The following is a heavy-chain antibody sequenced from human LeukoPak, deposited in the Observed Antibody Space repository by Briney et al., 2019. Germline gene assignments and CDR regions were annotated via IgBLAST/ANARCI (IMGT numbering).Heavy chain of an antibody. Sequence: SVKVSCKAPGGTFSSYAISWVRQAPGQGLEWMGGIIPIFGTANYAQKFQGRVTITADESTSTAYMELSSLRSEDTAVYYCAREGRDWERYYYDSSGYPSRNYYYYGMDVWGQGTTVTVSS. V-gene: IGHV1-69*13. CDR3: AREGRDWERYYYDSSGYPSRNYYYYGMDV. J-gene: IGHJ6*02. D-gene: IGHD3-22*01. CDR1: GGTFSSYA. CDR2: IIPIFGTA.